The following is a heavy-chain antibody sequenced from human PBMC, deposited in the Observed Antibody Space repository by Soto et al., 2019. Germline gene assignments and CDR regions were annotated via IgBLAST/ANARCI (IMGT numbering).Heavy chain of an antibody. J-gene: IGHJ3*02. CDR2: MNPNSGNT. CDR3: ARDYGEIGAFDI. V-gene: IGHV1-8*01. D-gene: IGHD4-17*01. CDR1: GYTFTSSD. Sequence: ASVKVSCKASGYTFTSSDINWVRQATEQGLEWMGWMNPNSGNTGYAQKFQGRVTMTRNTSISTAYMELSSLRSEDTAVYYCARDYGEIGAFDIWGKGTMVTVSS.